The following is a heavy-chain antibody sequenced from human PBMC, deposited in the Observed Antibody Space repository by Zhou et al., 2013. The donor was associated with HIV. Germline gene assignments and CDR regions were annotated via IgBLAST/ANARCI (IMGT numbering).Heavy chain of an antibody. J-gene: IGHJ4*02. CDR2: ISAYNGDT. Sequence: QVRLVQSGAEVKKPGASVKVSCKASGYSFTKYGITWVRQAPGQGLEWMGWISAYNGDTNSAQKVRGRVTMTTDTSTTTAYMEVRSLRSDDTAVYYCATGDKAGRVVATTTPPSVYWGQGTLVTVSS. D-gene: IGHD2-15*01. CDR1: GYSFTKYG. V-gene: IGHV1-18*01. CDR3: ATGDKAGRVVATTTPPSVY.